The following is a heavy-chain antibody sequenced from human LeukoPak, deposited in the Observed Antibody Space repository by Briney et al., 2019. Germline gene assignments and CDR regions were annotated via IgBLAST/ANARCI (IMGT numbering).Heavy chain of an antibody. V-gene: IGHV3-23*01. Sequence: GGSLRLSCAASGFTFSSSGMSWVRQAPGKGLEWVSTISGSGSSTYYADSVKGRFTISRDNSKNTLYLQMNSLRAEDTAIYYCAKRDSSNMAYFDPWGQGTLVTVSS. J-gene: IGHJ5*02. D-gene: IGHD6-13*01. CDR3: AKRDSSNMAYFDP. CDR2: ISGSGSST. CDR1: GFTFSSSG.